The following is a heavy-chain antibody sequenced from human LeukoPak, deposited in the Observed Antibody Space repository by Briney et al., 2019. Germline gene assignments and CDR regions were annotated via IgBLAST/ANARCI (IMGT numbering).Heavy chain of an antibody. CDR2: INPNSGGT. V-gene: IGHV1-2*04. Sequence: ASVKVSCKASGYTFTGYYIHWVRQAPGQGLEWMGWINPNSGGTNYAQKFQGWVTMTRDTSISTAYMELSRLRSDDTAVYYCARSRNRYSSGYDGFDYWGQGTLVTVSS. J-gene: IGHJ4*02. D-gene: IGHD3-22*01. CDR3: ARSRNRYSSGYDGFDY. CDR1: GYTFTGYY.